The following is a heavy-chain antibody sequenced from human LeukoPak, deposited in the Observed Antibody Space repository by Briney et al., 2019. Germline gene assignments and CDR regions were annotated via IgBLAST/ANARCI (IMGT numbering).Heavy chain of an antibody. V-gene: IGHV3-21*01. CDR2: ISSSSGYI. J-gene: IGHJ4*02. Sequence: GGSLRLSCAASGFTFSSYNMNWVRQAPGKGLEWVSSISSSSGYIYYADSVMGRFTISRDNAKNSLYLQMNSLRAEDTAVYYCAREESSSSRYYFDYWGQGALVTVSS. CDR1: GFTFSSYN. D-gene: IGHD6-6*01. CDR3: AREESSSSRYYFDY.